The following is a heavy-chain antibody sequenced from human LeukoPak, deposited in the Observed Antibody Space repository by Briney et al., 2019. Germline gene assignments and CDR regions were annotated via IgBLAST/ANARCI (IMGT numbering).Heavy chain of an antibody. CDR2: IQTGGNI. Sequence: PGGSLRLSCVASGFTVSTNYMSWVRQAPGKGLEWVSVIQTGGNIFHADSVKGRFTIYRDNSKNTVYLQMNSLRAEDTAVYYCARVDGYYGSGSWFDPWGQGTLVTVSS. CDR3: ARVDGYYGSGSWFDP. D-gene: IGHD3-10*01. J-gene: IGHJ5*02. CDR1: GFTVSTNY. V-gene: IGHV3-66*01.